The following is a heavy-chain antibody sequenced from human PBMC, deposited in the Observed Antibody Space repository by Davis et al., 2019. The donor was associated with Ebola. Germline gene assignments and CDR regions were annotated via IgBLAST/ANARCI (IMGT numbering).Heavy chain of an antibody. J-gene: IGHJ4*02. CDR3: ARDRYGERYFEY. Sequence: PGGSLRLSCAASGFTFSSYVIHWVRQAPGKGLEWVAVISSDGTNKYYADSVKGRFTISRDNSKNTLYLQMNSLRAEDTAVYYCARDRYGERYFEYWGQGTLVTVSS. D-gene: IGHD3-10*01. CDR2: ISSDGTNK. CDR1: GFTFSSYV. V-gene: IGHV3-30-3*01.